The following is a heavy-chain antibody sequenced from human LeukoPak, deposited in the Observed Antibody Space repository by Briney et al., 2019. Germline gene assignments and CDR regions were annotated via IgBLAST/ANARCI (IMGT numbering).Heavy chain of an antibody. CDR1: GGSFSGYY. Sequence: KPSETLSLTCAVYGGSFSGYYWSWIRQPPGKGLEWIGEINHSGSTNYNPSLKSRVTISVDTSKNQFSLKLSSVTAADTAVYYCARVPSSVAGTRDYGMDVWGQGTTVTVSS. V-gene: IGHV4-34*01. J-gene: IGHJ6*02. D-gene: IGHD6-19*01. CDR2: INHSGST. CDR3: ARVPSSVAGTRDYGMDV.